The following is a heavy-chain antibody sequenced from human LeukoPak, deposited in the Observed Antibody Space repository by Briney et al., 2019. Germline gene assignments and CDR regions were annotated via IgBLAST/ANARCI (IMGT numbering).Heavy chain of an antibody. V-gene: IGHV1-2*02. Sequence: ASVKVSCXASGYTFTGYHMHWVRQAPGQGLEWMGWINPNSGGTNYAQKFQGRVTMTRDTSISTAYMELSRLRSDDTAVYYCARVGFGEFDDAFDIWGQGTMVTVSS. D-gene: IGHD3-10*01. J-gene: IGHJ3*02. CDR1: GYTFTGYH. CDR2: INPNSGGT. CDR3: ARVGFGEFDDAFDI.